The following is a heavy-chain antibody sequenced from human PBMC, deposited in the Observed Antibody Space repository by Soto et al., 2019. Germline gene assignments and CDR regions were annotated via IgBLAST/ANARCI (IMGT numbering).Heavy chain of an antibody. CDR3: AREGYNSIMQGDAFDI. V-gene: IGHV3-7*03. CDR2: MNQDGSQN. CDR1: GFTFSSYW. J-gene: IGHJ3*02. D-gene: IGHD3-22*01. Sequence: PGGSLRLSCAASGFTFSSYWMSWVRQAPGKGLEWVANMNQDGSQNFYVDSVKGRFTISRDNAKTSLYLQMNSLRDEDTAVYYCAREGYNSIMQGDAFDIGGQGTMVTVSS.